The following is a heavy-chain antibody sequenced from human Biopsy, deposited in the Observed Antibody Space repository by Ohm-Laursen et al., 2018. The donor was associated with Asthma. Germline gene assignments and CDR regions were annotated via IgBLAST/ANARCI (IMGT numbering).Heavy chain of an antibody. CDR3: ARGWNCGGDCYSLDS. J-gene: IGHJ4*02. CDR1: GDSIDSGAYS. CDR2: IYRNGDT. D-gene: IGHD2-21*02. V-gene: IGHV4-30-2*06. Sequence: QTLSLTCAVSGDSIDSGAYSWTWIRQSPGVGLEWIGYIYRNGDTYYSPTLKNRVTISIDRSKNQFSLRLRSVTAADTAVYYCARGWNCGGDCYSLDSWGQGTLVTVSS.